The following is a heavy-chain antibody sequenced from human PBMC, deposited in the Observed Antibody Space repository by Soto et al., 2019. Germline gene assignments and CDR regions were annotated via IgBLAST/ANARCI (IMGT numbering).Heavy chain of an antibody. J-gene: IGHJ4*02. V-gene: IGHV4-34*01. D-gene: IGHD3-10*01. CDR3: ASFWLLWLGEEYFDY. CDR1: GGSFSGYY. CDR2: INHSGST. Sequence: SETLSLTCAVYGGSFSGYYWSWIRQPPGKGLEWIGEINHSGSTNYNPSLKSRVTISVDTSKNQFSLKLSSVTAADTAGYYCASFWLLWLGEEYFDYWGQGSLVTVSS.